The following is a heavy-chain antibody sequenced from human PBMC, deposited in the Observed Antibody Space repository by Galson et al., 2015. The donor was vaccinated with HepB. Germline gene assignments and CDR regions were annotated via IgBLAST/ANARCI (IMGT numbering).Heavy chain of an antibody. CDR3: AKDGAQGEGYGDYEMRYYYYYGMDV. J-gene: IGHJ6*02. D-gene: IGHD4-17*01. CDR2: ISYDGSNK. CDR1: GFTFSSYG. V-gene: IGHV3-30*18. Sequence: SLRLSCAASGFTFSSYGMHWVRQAPGKGLEWVAVISYDGSNKYYADSVKGRFTISRDNSKNTLYLQMNSLRAEDTAVYYCAKDGAQGEGYGDYEMRYYYYYGMDVWGQGTTVTVSS.